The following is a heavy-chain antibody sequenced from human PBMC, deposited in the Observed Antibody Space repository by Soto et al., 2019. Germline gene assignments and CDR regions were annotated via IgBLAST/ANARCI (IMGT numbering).Heavy chain of an antibody. Sequence: PGGSLRLSCAASGFTFSSYGMHWVRQAPGKGLKWVAVLWYDGSNKYYADSVKGRFTISRDNSKNTLYLQMNSLRAEVTAVYYCARGALLLTAIIVGYYFDYWGQGTLVTVSS. D-gene: IGHD2-21*02. CDR2: LWYDGSNK. V-gene: IGHV3-33*01. CDR1: GFTFSSYG. J-gene: IGHJ4*02. CDR3: ARGALLLTAIIVGYYFDY.